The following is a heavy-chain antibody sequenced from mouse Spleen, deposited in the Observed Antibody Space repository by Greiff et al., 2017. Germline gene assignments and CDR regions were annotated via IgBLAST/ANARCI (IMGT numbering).Heavy chain of an antibody. CDR1: GYSFTGYN. CDR3: ARRQKYDALDY. D-gene: IGHD2-14*01. CDR2: IDPYYGGT. V-gene: IGHV1-39*01. J-gene: IGHJ4*01. Sequence: VPLQQSGPELEKPGASVKISCKASGYSFTGYNMNWVKQSNGKSLEWIGNIDPYYGGTSYNQKFKGKATLTVDKSSSTAYIQLKSLTTEDSAVNYYARRQKYDALDYWGQGTSVTVSS.